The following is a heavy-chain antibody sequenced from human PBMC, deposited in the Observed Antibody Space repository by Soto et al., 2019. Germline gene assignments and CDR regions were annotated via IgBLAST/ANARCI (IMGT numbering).Heavy chain of an antibody. CDR2: ISGSGGST. V-gene: IGHV3-23*01. CDR3: AKGVVIIVVVDYYGMDV. CDR1: GFTFSSYA. Sequence: GGSLRLSCAASGFTFSSYAMSWVRQAPGKGLVWVSAISGSGGSTYYADSVKGRFTISRDNSKNTLYLQMNSLRAEDTAVYYCAKGVVIIVVVDYYGMDVWGQGTTVTVAS. J-gene: IGHJ6*02. D-gene: IGHD3-3*01.